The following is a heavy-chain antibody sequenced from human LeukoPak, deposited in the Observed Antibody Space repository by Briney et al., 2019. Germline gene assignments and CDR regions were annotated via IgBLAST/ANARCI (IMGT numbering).Heavy chain of an antibody. CDR1: GFTFSSYG. Sequence: GGSLRLSCAVSGFTFSSYGMHWVSQAPGEGLGWVGFISYDGSNKYYDDSEKVRFTISRDNSKNTLYLQMNSLRAEDTAVYYCAKDGYSSGWHFYFDYWGQGTLVTVSS. CDR3: AKDGYSSGWHFYFDY. D-gene: IGHD6-19*01. CDR2: ISYDGSNK. V-gene: IGHV3-30*18. J-gene: IGHJ4*02.